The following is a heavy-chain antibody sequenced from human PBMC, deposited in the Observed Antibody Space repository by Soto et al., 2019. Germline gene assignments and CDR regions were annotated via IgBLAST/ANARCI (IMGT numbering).Heavy chain of an antibody. J-gene: IGHJ6*03. CDR1: GFTFSSYS. CDR3: ARINYDYIWGSYHYNGPDYYYMDV. CDR2: ISSSSSTI. D-gene: IGHD3-16*02. Sequence: EVQLVESGGGLVQPGGSLRLSCAASGFTFSSYSMNWVRQAPGKGLEWVSYISSSSSTIYYADSVKGRFIISRDNAKNSLYLQMNSLRAEDTAVYYCARINYDYIWGSYHYNGPDYYYMDVWGKGTTVTVSS. V-gene: IGHV3-48*01.